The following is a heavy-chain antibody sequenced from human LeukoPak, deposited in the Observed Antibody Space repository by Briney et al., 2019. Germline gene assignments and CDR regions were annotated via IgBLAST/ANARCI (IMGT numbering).Heavy chain of an antibody. Sequence: PGGSLRLSCAASGFTFSSYGMHWVRQAPGKGLEWVAVIWYDGSNKYYADSVKGRFTISRDNSKNTLYLQMNSLRAEDTAVYYCARDLRDDAAAGPDYWGQGTLVTVSS. CDR1: GFTFSSYG. J-gene: IGHJ4*02. CDR3: ARDLRDDAAAGPDY. V-gene: IGHV3-33*01. CDR2: IWYDGSNK. D-gene: IGHD6-13*01.